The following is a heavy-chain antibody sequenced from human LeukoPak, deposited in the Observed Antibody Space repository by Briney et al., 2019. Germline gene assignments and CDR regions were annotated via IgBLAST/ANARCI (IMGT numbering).Heavy chain of an antibody. V-gene: IGHV3-9*01. CDR1: GFTFDDYA. J-gene: IGHJ4*02. CDR2: ISWNSGSI. Sequence: GGSLRLSCAASGFTFDDYAMHWVRQAPGKGLEWVSGISWNSGSIGYADSVKGRFTISRDNAKNSLYLQMNSLRAEDTALYYCARNFDYWGQETLVTVSS. CDR3: ARNFDY.